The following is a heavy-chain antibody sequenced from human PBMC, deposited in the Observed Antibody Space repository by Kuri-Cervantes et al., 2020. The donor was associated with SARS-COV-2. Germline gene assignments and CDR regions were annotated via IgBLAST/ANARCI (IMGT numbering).Heavy chain of an antibody. V-gene: IGHV4-61*02. CDR1: GGSISSGSYY. D-gene: IGHD3-22*01. Sequence: SCTVSGGSISSGSYYWRWIRQPAGKGLEWIGRIYTSGSTNYNPSLKSRVTISVDTSKNQFSLKLSSVTAADTALYYCARDLAHDSSGYAFNYRGQGTLVTVSS. CDR3: ARDLAHDSSGYAFNY. CDR2: IYTSGST. J-gene: IGHJ4*02.